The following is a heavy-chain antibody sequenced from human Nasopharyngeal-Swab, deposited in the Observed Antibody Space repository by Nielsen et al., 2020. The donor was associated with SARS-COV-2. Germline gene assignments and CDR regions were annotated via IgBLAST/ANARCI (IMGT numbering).Heavy chain of an antibody. J-gene: IGHJ4*02. CDR3: ARADSSSWYFDY. CDR2: ISSSSSYI. Sequence: GGSLRLSCAASGFTFSSYSMNWVRQAPGKGLEWVSSISSSSSYIYHADSVKGRFTISRDNAKNSLYLQMNSLRAEDTAVYYCARADSSSWYFDYWGQGTLVTVSS. CDR1: GFTFSSYS. D-gene: IGHD6-13*01. V-gene: IGHV3-21*01.